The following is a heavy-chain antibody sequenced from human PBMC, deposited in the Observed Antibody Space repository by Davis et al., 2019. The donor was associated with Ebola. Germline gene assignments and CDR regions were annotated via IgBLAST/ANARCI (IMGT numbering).Heavy chain of an antibody. CDR3: AAGGAYSWHS. CDR1: GGSFSGYY. D-gene: IGHD5-18*01. CDR2: LNEGGYT. Sequence: SQTPSLTCGVFGGSFSGYYWTWIRQSPGKGLAWRGELNEGGYTNYNPSLRGRVTMSMDKSKNQLSLKLNDVTAADTAVYYCAAGGAYSWHSWGQGTLVTVSS. V-gene: IGHV4-34*01. J-gene: IGHJ4*02.